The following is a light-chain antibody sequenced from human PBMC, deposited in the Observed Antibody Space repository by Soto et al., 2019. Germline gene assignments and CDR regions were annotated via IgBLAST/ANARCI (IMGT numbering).Light chain of an antibody. CDR2: GAA. CDR1: ESVKNNF. Sequence: IVLTQSPGTLSLSPGEGATLSCRASESVKNNFVAWYQQQPGQAPRLLIHGAANRATGIPDRFTGSGSGTDFTLSISRLEPEDFAVYFCQQYGSSRTFGGGTKVDIK. J-gene: IGKJ4*01. V-gene: IGKV3-20*01. CDR3: QQYGSSRT.